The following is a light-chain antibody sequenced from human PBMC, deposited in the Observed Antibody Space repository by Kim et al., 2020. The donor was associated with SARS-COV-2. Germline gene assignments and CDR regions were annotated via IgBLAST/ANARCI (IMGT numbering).Light chain of an antibody. CDR3: QESKTVPPT. J-gene: IGKJ4*02. CDR2: EAY. V-gene: IGKV3D-20*02. CDR1: QSILSRS. Sequence: SPGESAELPCRARQSILSRSFVWYHTKTGQARRLLIYEAYYRATRIPDRFSGSGSGTEFTFTISSVESGELALYCSQESKTVPPTLGGG.